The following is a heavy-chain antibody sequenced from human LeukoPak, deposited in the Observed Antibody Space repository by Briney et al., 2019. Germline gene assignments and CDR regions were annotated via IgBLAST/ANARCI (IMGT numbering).Heavy chain of an antibody. J-gene: IGHJ5*02. D-gene: IGHD3-22*01. CDR3: ARDRGYYYDSSGYH. Sequence: GGSLRLSCAASGFTLSSYWMSWVRQAPGKGLEWAANIKQDGSEKYYVDSVKGRFTISRDNAKNSLYLQMNSLRAEDTAVYYCARDRGYYYDSSGYHWGQGTLVTVSS. CDR1: GFTLSSYW. V-gene: IGHV3-7*01. CDR2: IKQDGSEK.